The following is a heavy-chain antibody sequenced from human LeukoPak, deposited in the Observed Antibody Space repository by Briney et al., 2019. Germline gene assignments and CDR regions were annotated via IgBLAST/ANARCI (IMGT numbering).Heavy chain of an antibody. CDR3: ARPGVAGTAAYFAS. CDR2: IYPGGSGI. D-gene: IGHD6-19*01. V-gene: IGHV5-51*01. Sequence: GESLKISCKGSGYSFTNYWIGWVRQMPGKGLEWMGVIYPGGSGIRYSPSFQGQVTISADKSISSAYLQWSTLKASDTAMYYCARPGVAGTAAYFASWGQGTLVTVSS. CDR1: GYSFTNYW. J-gene: IGHJ4*02.